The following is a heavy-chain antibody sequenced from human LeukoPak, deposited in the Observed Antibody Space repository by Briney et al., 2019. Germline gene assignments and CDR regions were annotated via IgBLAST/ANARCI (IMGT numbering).Heavy chain of an antibody. D-gene: IGHD2-2*01. J-gene: IGHJ6*02. CDR2: INAGNGNT. Sequence: GASVKVSCKASGYTFTSYAMHWVRQAPEQRLEWMGWINAGNGNTKYSQKFQGRVTITRDTSASTAYMELSSLRSEDTAVYYCAREKVRQSGMDVWGQGTTVTVSS. CDR3: AREKVRQSGMDV. CDR1: GYTFTSYA. V-gene: IGHV1-3*01.